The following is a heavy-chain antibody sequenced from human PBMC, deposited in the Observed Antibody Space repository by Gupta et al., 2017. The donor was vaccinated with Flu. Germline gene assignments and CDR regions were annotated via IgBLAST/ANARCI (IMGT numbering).Heavy chain of an antibody. CDR1: GFSFSTYS. CDR2: IWHDGSAT. CDR3: AGAGGLNDKTGYCDH. J-gene: IGHJ5*02. D-gene: IGHD3-9*01. Sequence: QVQLVESGGGVVQPGKSLKLSCEATGFSFSTYSMHWVRQAPGKGLVWVAVIWHDGSATFYSESVQGRFSISRDTSKNTLYLQINRLTADATAVYYCAGAGGLNDKTGYCDHWGQGTLVTVSS. V-gene: IGHV3-33*01.